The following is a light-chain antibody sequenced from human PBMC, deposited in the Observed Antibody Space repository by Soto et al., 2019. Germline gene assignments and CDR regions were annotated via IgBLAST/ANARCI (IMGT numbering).Light chain of an antibody. CDR2: RVS. Sequence: DIVMTQTPLSLSVTLGQPAAISCRSSESLVDRNGNTYLSWYHQRPGQPPRLLIHRVSNRFSGVPERFSGSGAGTDFTLEISRVDAEDGCVYYCVQGTLWWTCAQGTNVDIK. CDR1: ESLVDRNGNTY. CDR3: VQGTLWWT. V-gene: IGKV2-24*01. J-gene: IGKJ1*01.